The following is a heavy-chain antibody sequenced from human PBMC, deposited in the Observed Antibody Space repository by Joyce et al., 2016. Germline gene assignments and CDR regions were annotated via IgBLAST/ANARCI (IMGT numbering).Heavy chain of an antibody. D-gene: IGHD2-2*01. V-gene: IGHV3-48*03. CDR1: GIIFSSKE. CDR3: TPPSCAN. Sequence: EVHLVESGGGLVQPGGSLRLPCAASGIIFSSKEMNWVRQAPGKGLEWISSINSDDSRIHYADSVRGRFTISRDNARNSLYLEMNYLRVEDTAIYYCTPPSCANWGQGSLVTVSS. J-gene: IGHJ4*02. CDR2: INSDDSRI.